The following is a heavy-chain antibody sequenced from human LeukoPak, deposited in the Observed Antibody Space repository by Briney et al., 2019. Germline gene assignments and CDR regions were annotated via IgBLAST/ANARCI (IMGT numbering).Heavy chain of an antibody. CDR3: ARDLNWNDNCFDY. CDR1: GYTFTGYY. Sequence: ASVKVSCTASGYTFTGYYMHWVRQAPGQGLEWMGWINPNSGGTNYAQKFQGRVTMTRDTSISTAYMELSRLRSDDTAVYYCARDLNWNDNCFDYWGQGTLVTVSS. CDR2: INPNSGGT. D-gene: IGHD1-1*01. J-gene: IGHJ4*02. V-gene: IGHV1-2*02.